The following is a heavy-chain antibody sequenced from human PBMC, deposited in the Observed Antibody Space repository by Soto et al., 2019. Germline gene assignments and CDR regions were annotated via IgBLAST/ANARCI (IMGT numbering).Heavy chain of an antibody. CDR3: ARAGTGDYYFDY. Sequence: WGPLRLSCGASGFTFSSYGMHWVRQAPGKGLEWVAVIWYDGSNKYYADSVKGRFTISRDNSKNTLYLQMNSLRAEDTAVYYCARAGTGDYYFDYWGQGTLVTVSS. V-gene: IGHV3-33*01. J-gene: IGHJ4*02. CDR1: GFTFSSYG. CDR2: IWYDGSNK. D-gene: IGHD3-16*01.